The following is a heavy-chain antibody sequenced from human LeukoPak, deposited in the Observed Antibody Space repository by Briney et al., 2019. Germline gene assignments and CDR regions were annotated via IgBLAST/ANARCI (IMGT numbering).Heavy chain of an antibody. J-gene: IGHJ5*02. V-gene: IGHV1-2*02. CDR3: ARDREQQLPNWFDP. CDR1: GYTFTSYG. D-gene: IGHD6-13*01. Sequence: ASVKVSCKASGYTFTSYGISWVRQAPGQGLEWMGWINPNSGGTNYAQKFQGRVTMTRDTSISTAYMELSRLRSDDTAVYCCARDREQQLPNWFDPWGQGTLVTVSS. CDR2: INPNSGGT.